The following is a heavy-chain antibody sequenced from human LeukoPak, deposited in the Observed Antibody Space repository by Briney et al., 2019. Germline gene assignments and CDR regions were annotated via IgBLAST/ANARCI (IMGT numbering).Heavy chain of an antibody. D-gene: IGHD3-16*01. CDR1: GYTFTSYY. J-gene: IGHJ4*02. CDR3: ARDTYDYVWGSYDNFDY. CDR2: INPSGGST. V-gene: IGHV1-46*01. Sequence: ASVKVSCKASGYTFTSYYMHWVRQAPGQGLEWMEIINPSGGSTSYAQKFQGRVTMTRDTSTSTVYMELSSLRSEDTAVYYCARDTYDYVWGSYDNFDYWGQGTLVTVSS.